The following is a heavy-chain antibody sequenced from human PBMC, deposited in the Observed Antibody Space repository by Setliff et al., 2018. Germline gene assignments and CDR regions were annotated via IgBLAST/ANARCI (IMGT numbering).Heavy chain of an antibody. D-gene: IGHD6-13*01. V-gene: IGHV4-59*01. J-gene: IGHJ6*02. CDR1: GGSFSGYY. Sequence: PSETLSLTCAVYGGSFSGYYWSWIRQPPGKRLEWIGYIYYSGSTNYNPSLESRVTISVDTSKNQFSLRLNSATAADTAVYYCARVSMYSSSWYYYYYGMDVWGQGTTVTVSS. CDR3: ARVSMYSSSWYYYYYGMDV. CDR2: IYYSGST.